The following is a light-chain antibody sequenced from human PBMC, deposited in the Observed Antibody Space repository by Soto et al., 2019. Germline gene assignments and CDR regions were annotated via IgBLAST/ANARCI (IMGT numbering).Light chain of an antibody. CDR1: SGHSSYA. V-gene: IGLV4-69*01. Sequence: QPVLTQSPSASASLGASVKLTCTLSSGHSSYAIAWHQQQPEKGPRYLMKLNSDGSHSKGDGIPDRFSGSSSGAERYLTISSPQSEYEADYYCQTWGTGIPWVFGGGTQLTVL. CDR2: LNSDGSH. CDR3: QTWGTGIPWV. J-gene: IGLJ3*02.